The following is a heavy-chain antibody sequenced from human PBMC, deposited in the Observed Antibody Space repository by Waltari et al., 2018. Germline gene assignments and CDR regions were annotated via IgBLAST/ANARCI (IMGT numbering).Heavy chain of an antibody. V-gene: IGHV1-69*05. J-gene: IGHJ4*02. Sequence: QVQLVQSGAEVKKPGSSVKVSCKASGGTFSSYAISWVRQAPGQGLEWRGGIIPIVGTANYAQKFQGRVTITTDESTSTAYMELSSLRSEDTAVYYCARGIVAAAGFDYWGQGTLVTVSS. CDR1: GGTFSSYA. CDR3: ARGIVAAAGFDY. CDR2: IIPIVGTA. D-gene: IGHD6-13*01.